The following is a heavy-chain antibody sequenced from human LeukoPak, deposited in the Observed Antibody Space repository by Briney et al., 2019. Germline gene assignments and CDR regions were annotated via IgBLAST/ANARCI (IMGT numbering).Heavy chain of an antibody. J-gene: IGHJ4*02. CDR2: ISGSAGST. CDR1: GFTFSNYA. V-gene: IGHV3-23*01. Sequence: GGSLRLSCAASGFTFSNYAMSWVRQAPGKGLEWVSGISGSAGSTYYADSVRGRFTISRDNSKNTLYLQMNSLTDDDTAVYYCAKKWGVGTTTLDYFDYWGQGTLVTVSS. D-gene: IGHD1-26*01. CDR3: AKKWGVGTTTLDYFDY.